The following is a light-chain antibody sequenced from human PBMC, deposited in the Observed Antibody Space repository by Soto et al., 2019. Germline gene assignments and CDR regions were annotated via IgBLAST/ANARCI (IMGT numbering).Light chain of an antibody. V-gene: IGKV1-13*02. J-gene: IGKJ1*01. Sequence: AIQLTQSPSSLSASVVDRVAITCRASQGIGSALAWYQLKPGAAPALLIYDASTLESGVPSRFSGSRSGADFTLTISSLQPEDFATYHCQQLNTYPWTFGQGTKVDIK. CDR2: DAS. CDR3: QQLNTYPWT. CDR1: QGIGSA.